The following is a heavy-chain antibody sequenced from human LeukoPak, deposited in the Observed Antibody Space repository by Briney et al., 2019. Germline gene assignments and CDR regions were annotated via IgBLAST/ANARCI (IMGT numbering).Heavy chain of an antibody. V-gene: IGHV3-21*01. D-gene: IGHD6-19*01. CDR2: ISSSSSYI. Sequence: GGSLRLSCAASGFTFSSYSMNWVRQAPGKGLEWVSSISSSSSYIYYADSVKGRFTISRDNAKNSLYLQMNSLRAEDTAVYYCAKDVSGKSMAGRYFDYWGQGTLVTVSS. J-gene: IGHJ4*02. CDR3: AKDVSGKSMAGRYFDY. CDR1: GFTFSSYS.